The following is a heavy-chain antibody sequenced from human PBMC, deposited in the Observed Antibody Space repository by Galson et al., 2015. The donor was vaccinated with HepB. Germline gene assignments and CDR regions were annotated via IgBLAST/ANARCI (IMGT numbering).Heavy chain of an antibody. Sequence: TFTGYYMHWVRQAPGQVLEWMGWINPNSGGTNYAQKFQGRVTMTRDTSISTAYMELSRLRSHDTAVYYCARRLAGHYYYGMDVWGQGTTVTVSS. J-gene: IGHJ6*02. CDR2: INPNSGGT. CDR1: TFTGYY. V-gene: IGHV1-2*02. CDR3: ARRLAGHYYYGMDV. D-gene: IGHD6-25*01.